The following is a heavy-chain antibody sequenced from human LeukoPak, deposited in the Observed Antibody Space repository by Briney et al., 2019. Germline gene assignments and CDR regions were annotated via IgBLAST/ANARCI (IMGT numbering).Heavy chain of an antibody. CDR1: GYSFTSYG. J-gene: IGHJ4*02. CDR2: ISVYNGDT. CDR3: ARHLYGDYFFDY. D-gene: IGHD4-17*01. Sequence: ASVKVSCKASGYSFTSYGMSWVRQAPGQGLEWMGWISVYNGDTNYAQKLQGRVTMTTDTSTSTAYMELRSLRSDDTAVYYCARHLYGDYFFDYWGQGTLVTVSS. V-gene: IGHV1-18*01.